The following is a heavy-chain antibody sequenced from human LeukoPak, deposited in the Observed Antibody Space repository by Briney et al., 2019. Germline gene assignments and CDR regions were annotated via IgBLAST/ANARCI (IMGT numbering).Heavy chain of an antibody. CDR1: GGSISSSSYY. V-gene: IGHV4-39*01. CDR3: ARHDDYDSSGYYINEAFDI. Sequence: SETLSLTCTVSGGSISSSSYYWGWIRQPPGKGLEWIGNIYYSGSTYYNPSLKSRVTISVDTSKNQFSLKLRSVTAADTAVYYWARHDDYDSSGYYINEAFDIWGQGTMVTVSS. CDR2: IYYSGST. D-gene: IGHD3-22*01. J-gene: IGHJ3*02.